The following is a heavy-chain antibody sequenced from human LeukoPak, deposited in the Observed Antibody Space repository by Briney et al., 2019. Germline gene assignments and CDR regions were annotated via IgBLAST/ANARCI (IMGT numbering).Heavy chain of an antibody. CDR1: GFTFSSYS. D-gene: IGHD3-22*01. J-gene: IGHJ6*03. Sequence: PGGSLRLSCAASGFTFSSYSMNWVRQAPGKGLEWVSSISSSSSYIYYADSVKGRFTISRDNAKNSLYLQMNSLRAEDTAVYYCARGLNYYDTHYYYMDVWGKGTTVTVSS. V-gene: IGHV3-21*01. CDR3: ARGLNYYDTHYYYMDV. CDR2: ISSSSSYI.